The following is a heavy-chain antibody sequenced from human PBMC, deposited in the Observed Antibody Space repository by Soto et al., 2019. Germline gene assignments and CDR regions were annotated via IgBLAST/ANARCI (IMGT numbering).Heavy chain of an antibody. Sequence: QVQVVQSGAEVKEPGASVKVSCKASGYSSSNYYTHWVRQAPGQGLEWMGIVNPNGETTNYAQRFQRRVALTRDTSTNTDYMDLSRLTSDDTAIYFCASVTTIWSNWGQGTLVTVSS. CDR3: ASVTTIWSN. CDR2: VNPNGETT. V-gene: IGHV1-46*01. CDR1: GYSSSNYY. J-gene: IGHJ4*02. D-gene: IGHD2-21*02.